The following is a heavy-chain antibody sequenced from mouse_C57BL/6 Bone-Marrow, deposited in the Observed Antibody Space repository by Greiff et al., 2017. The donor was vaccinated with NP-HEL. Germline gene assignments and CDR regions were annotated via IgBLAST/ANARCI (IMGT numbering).Heavy chain of an antibody. CDR1: GYAFTNYL. J-gene: IGHJ1*03. CDR2: INPGSGGT. CDR3: AGSSHWYCDV. Sequence: QVQLQQSGAELVRPGTSVKVSCKASGYAFTNYLIEWVKQRPGQGLEWIGVINPGSGGTNYNEKFKGKATLTADKSSSTAYMQLSSLTSEDSAVYYCAGSSHWYCDVWGTGTTVTVSS. D-gene: IGHD1-1*01. V-gene: IGHV1-54*01.